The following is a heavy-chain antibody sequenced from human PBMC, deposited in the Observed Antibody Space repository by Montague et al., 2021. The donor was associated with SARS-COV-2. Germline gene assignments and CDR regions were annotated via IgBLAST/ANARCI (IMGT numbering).Heavy chain of an antibody. Sequence: SLSLSCAASGFTFTSYGMHWVRQAPGKGLEWAAVIWYDGSNKYYADSMKGRFTISRDNSKNTLYLQMNSLRAEDTAVYYCARESGFGDHGNAFDIWGQGKRVTVSS. D-gene: IGHD4-17*01. J-gene: IGHJ3*02. CDR3: ARESGFGDHGNAFDI. CDR2: IWYDGSNK. V-gene: IGHV3-33*01. CDR1: GFTFTSYG.